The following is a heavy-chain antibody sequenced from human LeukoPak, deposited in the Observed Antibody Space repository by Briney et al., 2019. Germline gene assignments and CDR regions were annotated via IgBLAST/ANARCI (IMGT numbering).Heavy chain of an antibody. CDR3: ARVRGEGFDY. V-gene: IGHV4-34*01. D-gene: IGHD4-17*01. Sequence: PSETLSLTCAVYGGSFSGYPWNWIRQSPGKGLEWIGDINHSGSTNCNPSLKSRVTISVDTSKNQFSLKLSSVTAADTAVYYCARVRGEGFDYWGQGTLVTVSS. CDR2: INHSGST. CDR1: GGSFSGYP. J-gene: IGHJ4*02.